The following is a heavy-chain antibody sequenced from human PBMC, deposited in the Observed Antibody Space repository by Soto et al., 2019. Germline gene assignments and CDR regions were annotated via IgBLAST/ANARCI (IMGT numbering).Heavy chain of an antibody. CDR3: ARGHINFDY. Sequence: PSETLSITCAVYGGSFSGYYWSWIRQPPGKGLEWIGEINHSGSTNYNPSLKSRVTISVDTSKNQFSLKLSSVTAADTAVYYCARGHINFDYWGQGTLVTVSS. CDR1: GGSFSGYY. V-gene: IGHV4-34*01. D-gene: IGHD1-20*01. CDR2: INHSGST. J-gene: IGHJ4*02.